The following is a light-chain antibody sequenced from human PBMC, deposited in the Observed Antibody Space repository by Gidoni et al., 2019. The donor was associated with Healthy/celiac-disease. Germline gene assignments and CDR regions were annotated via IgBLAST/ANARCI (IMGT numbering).Light chain of an antibody. Sequence: IVLTQSPATLSLSPGASATLSCRASQSVSSYLAWYQQKPGQAPRLLIYDASNRATGIPARFSGSGSGTDFTLTISSLEPEDFAVYYCQQRSNWLLTFGGGTKVEIK. CDR3: QQRSNWLLT. V-gene: IGKV3-11*01. CDR2: DAS. J-gene: IGKJ4*01. CDR1: QSVSSY.